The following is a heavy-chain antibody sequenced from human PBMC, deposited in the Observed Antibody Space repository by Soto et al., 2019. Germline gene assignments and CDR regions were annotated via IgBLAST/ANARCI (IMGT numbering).Heavy chain of an antibody. V-gene: IGHV3-7*01. CDR2: INPDGSGE. Sequence: SGVSPRLSCAASGFSFEIYWMGWVRQAPGKGLEWVANINPDGSGEYYLDSVKGRFTISRDNAKNSVYLQMNSLVGDDTAVYYCARENWFFDYWGQGTPVTVSS. CDR3: ARENWFFDY. CDR1: GFSFEIYW. D-gene: IGHD3-10*01. J-gene: IGHJ4*02.